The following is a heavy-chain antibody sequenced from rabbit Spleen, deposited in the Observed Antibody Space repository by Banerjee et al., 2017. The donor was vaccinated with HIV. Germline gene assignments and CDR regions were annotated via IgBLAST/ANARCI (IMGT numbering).Heavy chain of an antibody. CDR3: TRDAAGREDFNL. D-gene: IGHD4-2*01. CDR2: IYGGDGSST. CDR1: GFSFSSSYY. V-gene: IGHV1S45*01. Sequence: QEQLVESGGDLVQPEGSLTLTCTASGFSFSSSYYMCWVRQAPGKGLEWIACIYGGDGSSTAYANWAKGRFTISKTSSTTVALQVPSLTAADTATYFCTRDAAGREDFNLWGQGTLVTVS. J-gene: IGHJ4*01.